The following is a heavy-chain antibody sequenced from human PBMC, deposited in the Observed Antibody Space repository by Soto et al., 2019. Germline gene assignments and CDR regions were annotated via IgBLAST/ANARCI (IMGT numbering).Heavy chain of an antibody. CDR1: GGSFSDYY. CDR2: IHHSGSA. J-gene: IGHJ4*02. CDR3: ASYGRGTYYYGYYFHH. D-gene: IGHD3-10*01. Sequence: SETLSLTCAVYGGSFSDYYWTWIRQPPGKGLEWIGEIHHSGSANFNPSLKSRVTISLDTSKNQFSLKLSSVTAADAAVYYCASYGRGTYYYGYYFHHWGQGTPVTVSS. V-gene: IGHV4-34*01.